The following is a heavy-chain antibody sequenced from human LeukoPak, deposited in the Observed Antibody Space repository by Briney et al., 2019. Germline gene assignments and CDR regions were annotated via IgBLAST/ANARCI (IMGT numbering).Heavy chain of an antibody. Sequence: SVKVSCKASGGTFSSYAISWVRQAPGQGLEWMERIIPIFGTANYAQKFQGRVTITTDESTSTAYMELSSLRSDDTAVYYCARGSSAALALAGENDAFDIWGQGTMVTVSS. CDR2: IIPIFGTA. J-gene: IGHJ3*02. V-gene: IGHV1-69*05. CDR1: GGTFSSYA. D-gene: IGHD3-10*01. CDR3: ARGSSAALALAGENDAFDI.